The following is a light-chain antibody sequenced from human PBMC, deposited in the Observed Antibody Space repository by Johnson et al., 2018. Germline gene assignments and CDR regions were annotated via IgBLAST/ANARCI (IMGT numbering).Light chain of an antibody. V-gene: IGLV1-51*02. Sequence: QSVLTQPPSVSAAPGQKVTISCSGSSSNIGNNYVSWYQQLPGTAPKLLIYENNKRPSGLPDRFSGSTSGTSATLRITGLPPGDEADYYCGTWDSSLSAGNVFGTGTKVTVL. CDR3: GTWDSSLSAGNV. J-gene: IGLJ1*01. CDR1: SSNIGNNY. CDR2: ENN.